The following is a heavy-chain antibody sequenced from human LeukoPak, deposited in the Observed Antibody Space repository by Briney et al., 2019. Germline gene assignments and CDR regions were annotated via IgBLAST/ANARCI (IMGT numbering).Heavy chain of an antibody. D-gene: IGHD1-26*01. V-gene: IGHV4-59*12. CDR1: GASLGSYS. CDR2: IYYNGGT. J-gene: IGHJ6*03. CDR3: ARGNSGSYYGYYYYYMDV. Sequence: SETLSLTCIVSGASLGSYSWSWIRQPPGKGLEWIGYIYYNGGTNYNPSLKSRVTISVDTSKNQFSLKLSSVTAADTAVYYCARGNSGSYYGYYYYYMDVWGKGTTVTVSS.